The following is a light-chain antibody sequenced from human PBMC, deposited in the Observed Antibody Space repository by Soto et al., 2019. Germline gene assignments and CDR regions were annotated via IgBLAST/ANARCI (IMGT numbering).Light chain of an antibody. CDR2: EVT. J-gene: IGLJ1*01. V-gene: IGLV2-14*01. Sequence: QCVLRHPASVSWSPGHLISISCTGTRSDVGAYNYASWYQQHPGKAPKLMISEVTNRPSGVSDRFSGSKSGNTASLTISGLQAEEEADYYCSSFTSRFNFVFGTGTKVTVL. CDR3: SSFTSRFNFV. CDR1: RSDVGAYNY.